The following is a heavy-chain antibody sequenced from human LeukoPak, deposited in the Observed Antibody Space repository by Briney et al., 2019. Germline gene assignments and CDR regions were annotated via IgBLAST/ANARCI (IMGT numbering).Heavy chain of an antibody. Sequence: SETLSLTCTVSGGSISIYYWNWIRQPAGKGLELIGRIYTNENTFFNPSLKSRVTMSVDTSKNQFSLQLTSVTAADAAVYYCARSSDSSGYYGGGIIDYWGQGTLVTVSS. CDR3: ARSSDSSGYYGGGIIDY. CDR2: IYTNENT. J-gene: IGHJ4*02. D-gene: IGHD6-19*01. V-gene: IGHV4-4*07. CDR1: GGSISIYY.